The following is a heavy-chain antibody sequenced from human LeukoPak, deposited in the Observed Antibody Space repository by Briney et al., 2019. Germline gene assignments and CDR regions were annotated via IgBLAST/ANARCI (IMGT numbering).Heavy chain of an antibody. V-gene: IGHV3-23*01. J-gene: IGHJ4*02. Sequence: PGGSLRLSCAASGFTFSSYGMHWVRQAPGKGLEWVSAISGSGGNTYYADSVKGRFTISRDNSKNTLYLQMNSLRAEDTAVYYCAKGAMIVVVGGDYFDYWGQGTLVTVSS. CDR3: AKGAMIVVVGGDYFDY. CDR2: ISGSGGNT. CDR1: GFTFSSYG. D-gene: IGHD3-22*01.